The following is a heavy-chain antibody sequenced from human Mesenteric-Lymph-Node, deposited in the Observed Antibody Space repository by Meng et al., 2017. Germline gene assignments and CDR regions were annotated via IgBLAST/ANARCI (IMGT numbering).Heavy chain of an antibody. V-gene: IGHV4-4*02. CDR2: IYHSGST. Sequence: QRQESGPGLVKPSGTLSLPCAVSGGSISSSNWWSWVRQPPGKGLEWIGEIYHSGSTNYNPSLKSRVTISVDKSKNQFSLKLSSVTAADTAVYYCAREVVGPRYNWFDPWGQGTLVTVSS. CDR1: GGSISSSNW. J-gene: IGHJ5*02. D-gene: IGHD1-26*01. CDR3: AREVVGPRYNWFDP.